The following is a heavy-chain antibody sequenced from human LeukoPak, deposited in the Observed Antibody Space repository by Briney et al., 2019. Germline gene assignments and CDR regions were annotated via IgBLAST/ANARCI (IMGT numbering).Heavy chain of an antibody. J-gene: IGHJ3*02. Sequence: SETLSLTCTVSGGSISSYYWSWIRQPAGKGLEWVGRIYTSGSTNYNPSLKSRVTMSVDTSKNQFSLKLSSVTAADTAVYYCARDREYDFWSGYSLHALVMGGEGTRDTVSS. CDR1: GGSISSYY. D-gene: IGHD3-3*01. CDR2: IYTSGST. CDR3: ARDREYDFWSGYSLHALVM. V-gene: IGHV4-4*07.